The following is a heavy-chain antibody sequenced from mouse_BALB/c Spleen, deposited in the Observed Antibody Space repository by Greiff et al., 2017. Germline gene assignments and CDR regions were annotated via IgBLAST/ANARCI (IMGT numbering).Heavy chain of an antibody. J-gene: IGHJ4*01. Sequence: EVKVVESGGGLVKPGGSLKLSCAASGFTFSSYAMSWVRQTPEKRLEWVASISSGGSTYYPDSVKGRFTISRDNARNILYLQMSSLRSEDTAMYYCARGVGLYYYAMDYWGQGTSVTVSS. CDR1: GFTFSSYA. V-gene: IGHV5-6-5*01. CDR3: ARGVGLYYYAMDY. CDR2: ISSGGST. D-gene: IGHD6-5*01.